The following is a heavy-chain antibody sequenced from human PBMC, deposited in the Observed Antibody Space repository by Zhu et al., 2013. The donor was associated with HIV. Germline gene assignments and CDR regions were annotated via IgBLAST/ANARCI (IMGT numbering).Heavy chain of an antibody. Sequence: QVQLVQSGAEVKKPGASLKVSCKASGYTFTGYYIHWVRQAPGQGLEWMGWINPNSGDTNYAQKFQGRVTMTRDTSISTAYMELSRLRSDDTAVYYCATSDARYYDSSGYLLYWYFDLWGRGTLVTVSS. CDR1: GYTFTGYY. V-gene: IGHV1-2*02. D-gene: IGHD3-22*01. J-gene: IGHJ2*01. CDR2: INPNSGDT. CDR3: ATSDARYYDSSGYLLYWYFDL.